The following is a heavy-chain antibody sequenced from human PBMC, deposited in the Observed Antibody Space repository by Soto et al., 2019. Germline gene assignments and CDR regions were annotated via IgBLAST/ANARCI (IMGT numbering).Heavy chain of an antibody. CDR3: ARDPAMVGSYYSGMDA. CDR2: INHSGST. D-gene: IGHD5-18*01. Sequence: PSETLSLTCAVYGGSFSGYYWSWIRQPPGKGLEWIGEINHSGSTNYNPSLKSRVTISVDTSKNQFSLKLSSVTAAETAVYYCARDPAMVGSYYSGMDARGQGTTVTVSS. J-gene: IGHJ6*02. CDR1: GGSFSGYY. V-gene: IGHV4-34*01.